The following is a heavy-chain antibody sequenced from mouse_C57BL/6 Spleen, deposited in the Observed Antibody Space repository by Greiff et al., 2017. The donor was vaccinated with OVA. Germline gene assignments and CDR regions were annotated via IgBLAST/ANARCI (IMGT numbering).Heavy chain of an antibody. Sequence: QVQLQQPGAELVKPGASVKMSCKASGYTFTSYWIPWVKQRPGQGLEWIGDIYPGSGSTNYNEKFKSKATLTVDTSSSTAYMQLSSLTSEDSAVYYCARRFYGIPYYFDYWGQGTTLTVSS. CDR2: IYPGSGST. D-gene: IGHD1-1*01. CDR3: ARRFYGIPYYFDY. CDR1: GYTFTSYW. J-gene: IGHJ2*01. V-gene: IGHV1-55*01.